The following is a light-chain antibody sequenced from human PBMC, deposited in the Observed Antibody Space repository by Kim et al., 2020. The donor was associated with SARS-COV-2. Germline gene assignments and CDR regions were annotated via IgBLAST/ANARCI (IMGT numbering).Light chain of an antibody. V-gene: IGLV1-51*01. CDR2: DNN. J-gene: IGLJ1*01. Sequence: GQKVTISCAGSSANMGNNYVSWYQQRPGTAPKLLIYDNNKRPSGIPDRFSGSKSGTSATLGITGLQTGDEADYYCGTWDSSLSAYVFGTGTKVTVL. CDR1: SANMGNNY. CDR3: GTWDSSLSAYV.